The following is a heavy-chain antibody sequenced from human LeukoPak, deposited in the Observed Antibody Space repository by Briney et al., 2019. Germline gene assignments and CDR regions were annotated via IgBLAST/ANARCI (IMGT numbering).Heavy chain of an antibody. CDR2: IYWDGGST. J-gene: IGHJ4*02. CDR3: AKDRGGILTGYYNGLADY. V-gene: IGHV3-43*01. CDR1: GFNFDEYS. Sequence: GGSLRLSCAASGFNFDEYSMSWVRQAPGKGLEWVSLIYWDGGSTHYAESVKDRFTISKDTNTNSLYLQMDSLRAEDTTVYYCAKDRGGILTGYYNGLADYWGQGTLVTVSS. D-gene: IGHD3-9*01.